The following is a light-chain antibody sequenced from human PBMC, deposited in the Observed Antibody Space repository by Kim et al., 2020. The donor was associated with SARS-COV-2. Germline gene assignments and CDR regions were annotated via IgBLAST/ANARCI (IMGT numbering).Light chain of an antibody. Sequence: ASVKRTCTRGSGNSSNTNAGHQQQPEKGPRYLMKLKSDGSHSKGDGIPDRFSGSSSGAERYLTISSLQSEDEADYYCQTWGTGIWVFGGGTKLTVL. CDR1: SGNSSNT. J-gene: IGLJ3*02. CDR3: QTWGTGIWV. CDR2: LKSDGSH. V-gene: IGLV4-69*01.